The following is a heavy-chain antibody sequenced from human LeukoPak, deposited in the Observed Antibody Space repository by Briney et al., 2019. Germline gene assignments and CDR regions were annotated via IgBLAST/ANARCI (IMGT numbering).Heavy chain of an antibody. CDR1: GGTFSSYA. CDR2: IIPILGIA. V-gene: IGHV1-69*04. D-gene: IGHD6-6*01. J-gene: IGHJ4*02. Sequence: ASVKVSCKASGGTFSSYAISWVRQAPGQGLEWMGRIIPILGIANYAQKLQGRVTITADKSTSTAYMELSSLRSEDTAVYYCAREESSSSLGYWGQGTLVTVSS. CDR3: AREESSSSLGY.